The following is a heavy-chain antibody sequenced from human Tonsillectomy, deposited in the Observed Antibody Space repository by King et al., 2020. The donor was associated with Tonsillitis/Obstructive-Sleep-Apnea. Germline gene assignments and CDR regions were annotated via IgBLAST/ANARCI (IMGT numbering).Heavy chain of an antibody. J-gene: IGHJ6*02. V-gene: IGHV3-30*04. CDR2: ISYDGSNK. CDR1: GFTFSSYG. CDR3: AQEIYDSSFMDL. Sequence: VQLVESGGGVVQPGRSLRLSCAASGFTFSSYGMHWVRQAPAKGLEWVALISYDGSNKHYAASVKGRFTVSRDNSKNTLYLQMISLRPEDTALYYCAQEIYDSSFMDLGGQGPTVTVSS. D-gene: IGHD3-22*01.